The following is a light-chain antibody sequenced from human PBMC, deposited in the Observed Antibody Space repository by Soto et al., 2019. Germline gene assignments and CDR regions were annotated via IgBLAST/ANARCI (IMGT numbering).Light chain of an antibody. CDR1: SSDVGGYNY. J-gene: IGLJ1*01. CDR2: EVS. Sequence: QSALPQPASVSGSPGQSITISCTGTSSDVGGYNYVSWYQQHPGKAPKLMIYEVSDRPSGVSNRFSGSKSDNTASLTISGLQAEVEADYYCSSYTSSSTYVFGTGTKVTVL. CDR3: SSYTSSSTYV. V-gene: IGLV2-14*01.